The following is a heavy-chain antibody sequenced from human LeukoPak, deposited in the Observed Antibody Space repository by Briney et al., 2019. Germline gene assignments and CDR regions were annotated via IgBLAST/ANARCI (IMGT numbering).Heavy chain of an antibody. D-gene: IGHD3-22*01. V-gene: IGHV3-23*01. CDR2: ISGSGGST. CDR1: GFTFSSYA. CDR3: ARYRVVVITNKNYYFDY. Sequence: GGSLRLSCAASGFTFSSYAMSWVRQAPGKGLEWVSAISGSGGSTYYADSVKGRFTISRDNSKNTLYLQMNSPRAEDTAVYYCARYRVVVITNKNYYFDYWGQGTLVTVSS. J-gene: IGHJ4*02.